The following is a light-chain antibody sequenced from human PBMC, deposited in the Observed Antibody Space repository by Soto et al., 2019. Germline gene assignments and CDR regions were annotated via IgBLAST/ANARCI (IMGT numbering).Light chain of an antibody. V-gene: IGKV1-8*01. CDR3: QQYYSSPLT. CDR1: QGISSY. Sequence: AIRMTQSPSSFSASTGDRVTITCRASQGISSYLAWYQQKPGKAPKLLIYAASTLQSGVPSRFSGSGSGTEFTLTISCLQSEDFATYYCQQYYSSPLTFSGGTKVEIK. CDR2: AAS. J-gene: IGKJ4*01.